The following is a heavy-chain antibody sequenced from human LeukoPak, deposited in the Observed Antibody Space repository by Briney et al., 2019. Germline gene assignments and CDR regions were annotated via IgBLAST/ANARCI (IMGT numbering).Heavy chain of an antibody. CDR1: GFTFSTYE. CDR3: ARSLYSSRSEWFYYNGLDV. CDR2: ITSSGSTK. J-gene: IGHJ6*04. D-gene: IGHD3-3*01. V-gene: IGHV3-48*03. Sequence: GGSLRLSCAASGFTFSTYEMNWVRQAPGKGLEWISYITSSGSTKYYADSVKGRFTISRDNARNSLSLQMNSLRAGDTALYYCARSLYSSRSEWFYYNGLDVWGEGTTVTVSS.